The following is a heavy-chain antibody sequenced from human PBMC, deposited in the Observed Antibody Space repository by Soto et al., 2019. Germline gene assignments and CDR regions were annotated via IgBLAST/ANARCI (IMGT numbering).Heavy chain of an antibody. CDR3: AAPYGSGSYYNGFDY. J-gene: IGHJ4*02. Sequence: VKVSCKASGYTFTSYYMHWVRQAPGQGLEWMGGIIPIFGTANYAQKFQGRVTITADESTSTAYMELSSLRSEDTAVYYCAAPYGSGSYYNGFDYWGQGTLVTVSS. V-gene: IGHV1-69*13. D-gene: IGHD3-10*01. CDR1: GYTFTSYY. CDR2: IIPIFGTA.